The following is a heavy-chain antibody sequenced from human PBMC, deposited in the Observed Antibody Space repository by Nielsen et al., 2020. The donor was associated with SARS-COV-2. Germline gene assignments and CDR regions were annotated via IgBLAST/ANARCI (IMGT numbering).Heavy chain of an antibody. D-gene: IGHD6-13*01. CDR3: ARSYSSSWPDYYYYGMDV. CDR1: GYTFTGYY. CDR2: ISYDGSNK. Sequence: SCKASGYTFTGYYMHWVRQAPGKGLEWVAVISYDGSNKYYADSVKGRFTISRDNSKNTLYLQMNSLRAEDTAVYYCARSYSSSWPDYYYYGMDVWGQGTTVTVSS. V-gene: IGHV3-30-3*01. J-gene: IGHJ6*02.